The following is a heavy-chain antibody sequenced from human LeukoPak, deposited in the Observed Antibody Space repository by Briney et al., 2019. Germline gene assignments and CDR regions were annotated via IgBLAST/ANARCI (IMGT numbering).Heavy chain of an antibody. CDR3: ARIAAAGTGFDY. CDR1: GFSLSTRGMC. CDR2: SDWDEEK. V-gene: IGHV2-70*01. Sequence: ESGPTLVNPTQALTLTCTFSGFSLSTRGMCVSWMRQPPEKALEWLALSDWDEEKCYNTSRKNRLTISKATSKNQVVLTMTNMDPVDTATYYCARIAAAGTGFDYWGQGTLVTVSS. D-gene: IGHD6-13*01. J-gene: IGHJ4*02.